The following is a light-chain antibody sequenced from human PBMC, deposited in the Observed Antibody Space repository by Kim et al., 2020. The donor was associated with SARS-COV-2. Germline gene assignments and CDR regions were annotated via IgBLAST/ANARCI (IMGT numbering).Light chain of an antibody. CDR2: AAS. V-gene: IGKV1-27*01. J-gene: IGKJ1*01. CDR3: QKCDSAPWT. CDR1: QDISNY. Sequence: DIQMTQSPSSLSASVGDRVTITCRASQDISNYLVWFQLKPGKAPKLLIYAASALQPGVPSRFSGSGSGTDFTLTVTSLQPEDVATYYCQKCDSAPWTFGQGTKVDIK.